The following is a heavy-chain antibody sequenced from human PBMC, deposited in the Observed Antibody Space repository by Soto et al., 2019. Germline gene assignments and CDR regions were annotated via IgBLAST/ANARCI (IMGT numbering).Heavy chain of an antibody. CDR1: GYTFTSYG. J-gene: IGHJ4*02. CDR3: ERWVGYSSGWYGKEYYFDY. D-gene: IGHD6-19*01. V-gene: IGHV1-18*01. CDR2: ISAYNGNT. Sequence: ASVKVSCKASGYTFTSYGISWVRQAPGQGLEWMGWISAYNGNTNYAQKLQGRVTMTTDTSTSTAYMELRSLRSDDTAVYYYERWVGYSSGWYGKEYYFDYWGQGTLVTVS.